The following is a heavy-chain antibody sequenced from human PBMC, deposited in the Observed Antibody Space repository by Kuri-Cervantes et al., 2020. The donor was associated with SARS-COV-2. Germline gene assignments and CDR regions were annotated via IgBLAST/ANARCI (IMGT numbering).Heavy chain of an antibody. Sequence: GESLKISCTASGFTFGDYAMSWVRQAPGKGLEWVSSISSSSSYIYYADSVKGRFTISRDNAKNSLYLQMNSLRAEDTAVYYCARDLDGYKHPWGQGTLVTVSS. CDR1: GFTFGDYA. D-gene: IGHD5-24*01. CDR3: ARDLDGYKHP. CDR2: ISSSSSYI. J-gene: IGHJ5*02. V-gene: IGHV3-21*01.